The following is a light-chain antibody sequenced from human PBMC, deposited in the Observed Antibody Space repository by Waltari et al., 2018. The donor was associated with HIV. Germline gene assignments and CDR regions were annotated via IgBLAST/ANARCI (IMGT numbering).Light chain of an antibody. Sequence: DIQMTQSPSTLSASVGDRVTITCRTSQSIRSWLAWYQQKPGKAPKLLIYKESSLESGVPSRCSGSGAGTEFTLTISSLQPDDFATYYCQQYDNYSYTFGQGTKLEIK. CDR1: QSIRSW. V-gene: IGKV1-5*03. CDR3: QQYDNYSYT. J-gene: IGKJ2*01. CDR2: KES.